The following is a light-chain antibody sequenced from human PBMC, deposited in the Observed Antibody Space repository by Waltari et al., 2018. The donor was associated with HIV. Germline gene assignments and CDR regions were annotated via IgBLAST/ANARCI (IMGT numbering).Light chain of an antibody. J-gene: IGKJ4*01. CDR2: DAS. V-gene: IGKV1-13*02. CDR1: QDISGA. Sequence: AIQLTQSPSSLSASVGDRVTITSRASQDISGALAWSQQKPGKPPKLLIHDASILETGVPSKFSGSGAGADFTLTISSLQPEDFATYYCQQFNSYPLTFGAGTKVEIK. CDR3: QQFNSYPLT.